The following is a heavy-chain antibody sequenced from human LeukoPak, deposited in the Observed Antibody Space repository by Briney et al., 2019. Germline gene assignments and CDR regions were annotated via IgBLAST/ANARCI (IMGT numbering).Heavy chain of an antibody. CDR1: GFTFSTYW. Sequence: GGSLRLSCAASGFTFSTYWMHWVRQAPGKGLEWVSRIDTDGSRTSYADSVRGRFTISRDNSKDTLYLQVNSLRAEDTAVYYCAKANWNDVPPPLYYFDYWGQGTLVTVSS. V-gene: IGHV3-74*01. CDR2: IDTDGSRT. J-gene: IGHJ4*02. D-gene: IGHD1-1*01. CDR3: AKANWNDVPPPLYYFDY.